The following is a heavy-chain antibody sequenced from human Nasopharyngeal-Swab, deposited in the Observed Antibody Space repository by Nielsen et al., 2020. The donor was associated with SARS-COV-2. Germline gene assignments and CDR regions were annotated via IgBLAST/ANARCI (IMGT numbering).Heavy chain of an antibody. CDR3: ARDPLTYYYGSGNYYNEYYFDY. CDR1: GFTFSGYS. J-gene: IGHJ4*02. Sequence: GESLKISCAASGFTFSGYSMNWVRQAPGKGLEWVSYISSSTSSIYYADSVKGRFTISRDNAKNSLYLQMHSLRAEDTAVYYCARDPLTYYYGSGNYYNEYYFDYWGQGTLVTVSS. V-gene: IGHV3-48*04. D-gene: IGHD3-10*01. CDR2: ISSSTSSI.